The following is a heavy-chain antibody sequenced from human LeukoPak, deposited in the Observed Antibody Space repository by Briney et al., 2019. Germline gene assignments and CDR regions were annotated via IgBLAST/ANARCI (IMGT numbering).Heavy chain of an antibody. D-gene: IGHD4-17*01. V-gene: IGHV1-2*02. CDR1: GYTFTGYY. CDR2: INPNSGGT. Sequence: ASVTVSCKASGYTFTGYYMHWVRQAPGQGLEWMGWINPNSGGTNYAQKFQGRVTMTRDTSISTAYMELSRLRSDDTAVYYCARDRAHNYGDYPQQIDYWGQGTLVTVSS. CDR3: ARDRAHNYGDYPQQIDY. J-gene: IGHJ4*02.